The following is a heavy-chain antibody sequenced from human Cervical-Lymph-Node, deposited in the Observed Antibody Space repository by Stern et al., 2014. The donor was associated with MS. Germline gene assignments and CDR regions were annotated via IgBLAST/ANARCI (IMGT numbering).Heavy chain of an antibody. V-gene: IGHV1-46*01. Sequence: QMQLVQSGAEVKKPGASVRVSCKTSEDTFSSYYVHWVRQAPGQGLQWMGIIDPSGGSATYAQKFQGRVTMIRDTSTSTVFMELSSLTSEDTAVYYCARGPLMRGWFDPWGQGTLVTVS. CDR2: IDPSGGSA. J-gene: IGHJ5*02. CDR3: ARGPLMRGWFDP. CDR1: EDTFSSYY.